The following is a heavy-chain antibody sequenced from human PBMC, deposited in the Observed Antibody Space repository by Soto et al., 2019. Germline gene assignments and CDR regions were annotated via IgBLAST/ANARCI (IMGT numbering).Heavy chain of an antibody. J-gene: IGHJ3*02. D-gene: IGHD3-22*01. CDR3: AAPSGFSFGAFDI. Sequence: ASVKVSCKASGYSFTSYAIHWMRQAPGQRLEWMGWINAGNGNTKVPQKLQGRVTMTTDTSTSTAYMELRSLRSDDTAVYYCAAPSGFSFGAFDIWGQATMVTVSS. V-gene: IGHV1-3*01. CDR1: GYSFTSYA. CDR2: INAGNGNT.